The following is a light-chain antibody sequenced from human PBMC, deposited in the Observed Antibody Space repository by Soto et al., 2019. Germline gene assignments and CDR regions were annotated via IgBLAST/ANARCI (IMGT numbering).Light chain of an antibody. CDR1: QGISNS. CDR2: TAS. Sequence: DIQMTQSPSSLSASVGDRVTITCRASQGISNSLAWYQQKPGKVPKLLIYTASTLQSGVPSRFSGRGFGTDFTLTITRLQPEAVATYYCQKYNSAPLTFGGGTKVEIK. V-gene: IGKV1-27*01. CDR3: QKYNSAPLT. J-gene: IGKJ4*01.